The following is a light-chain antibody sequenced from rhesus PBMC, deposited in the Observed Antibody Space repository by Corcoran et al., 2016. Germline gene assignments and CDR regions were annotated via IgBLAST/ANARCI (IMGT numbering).Light chain of an antibody. CDR3: QQHHTTPRT. J-gene: IGKJ1*01. CDR2: KAS. V-gene: IGKV1-21*01. CDR1: QDSGNW. Sequence: DVQMTQSPSSLSASVGDRVTITCRASQDSGNWLARYLPKPGQAPRPLIYKASTLQSGVPSRFRGSGYGTDFTPTIINLQPKDVATYYCQQHHTTPRTFGQGTKVEIK.